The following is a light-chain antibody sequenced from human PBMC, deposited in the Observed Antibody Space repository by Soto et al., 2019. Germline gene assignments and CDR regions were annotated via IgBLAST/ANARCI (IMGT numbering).Light chain of an antibody. CDR3: QQRSNWPLT. V-gene: IGKV3-11*01. CDR2: DAS. J-gene: IGKJ4*01. CDR1: QSVSSY. Sequence: EIVLAQSRATLSLSPGERATLSCRAGQSVSSYLAWYQHNPGQAPRLLIYDASNRATGIPARFSGSGSGTDFTLTISSLEPEDFAVYYCQQRSNWPLTFGGGTKVEIK.